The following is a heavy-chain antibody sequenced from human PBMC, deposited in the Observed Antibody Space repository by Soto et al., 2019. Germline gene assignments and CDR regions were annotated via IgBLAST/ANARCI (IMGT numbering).Heavy chain of an antibody. D-gene: IGHD6-13*01. CDR2: LYYSGST. Sequence: PSETLSLTCTVSGGSISSYYWSWIRQPPGKGLEWIGYLYYSGSTNYNPSLKSRVTISVDTSKNQFSLKLSSVAAADTAVYYCARHRIAAAVAYNWFDPWGQGTLVTVSS. J-gene: IGHJ5*02. CDR3: ARHRIAAAVAYNWFDP. V-gene: IGHV4-59*08. CDR1: GGSISSYY.